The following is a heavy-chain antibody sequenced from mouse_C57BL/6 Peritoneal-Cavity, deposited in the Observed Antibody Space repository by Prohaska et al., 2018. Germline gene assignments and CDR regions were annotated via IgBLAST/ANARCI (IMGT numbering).Heavy chain of an antibody. D-gene: IGHD1-1*01. Sequence: QVQLQQPGAELVKPGASVKLSCKASGYTFTSYWMPWVKQRPGQGLEWIGMIHPNRGSTNYNEKFKSKATLTVDKSSSTAYMQLSSLTSEDSAVYYCARGEDYGSSFAYWGQGTLVTVSA. V-gene: IGHV1-64*01. J-gene: IGHJ3*01. CDR2: IHPNRGST. CDR3: ARGEDYGSSFAY. CDR1: GYTFTSYW.